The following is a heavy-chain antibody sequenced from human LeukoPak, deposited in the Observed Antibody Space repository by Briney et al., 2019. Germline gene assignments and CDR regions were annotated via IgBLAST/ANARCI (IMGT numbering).Heavy chain of an antibody. CDR2: IYYSGST. J-gene: IGHJ4*02. V-gene: IGHV4-59*01. D-gene: IGHD3-3*01. CDR1: GGSISSYY. CDR3: AREIFTISGDYFDY. Sequence: SETLSLTCTVSGGSISSYYWSWIRQPPGKGLEWIGYIYYSGSTNYNPSLKSRVTISVDTSKNQFSLKLSSVTAADTAVYYCAREIFTISGDYFDYWGQGTLVTVSS.